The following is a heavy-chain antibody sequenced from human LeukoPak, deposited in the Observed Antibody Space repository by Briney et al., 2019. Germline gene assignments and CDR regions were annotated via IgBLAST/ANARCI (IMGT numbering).Heavy chain of an antibody. CDR1: GYTCTTYG. V-gene: IGHV1-18*01. J-gene: IGHJ5*02. Sequence: GASVKVSCTASGYTCTTYGISWVRQAPGQGLEWMGWRSTYNGNTNYSQQFQGRVTMTTDTSMSTTYMELRSLRSDDTAVYYCARDLIAARPGWVDTWGQGSLVTVSS. D-gene: IGHD6-6*01. CDR3: ARDLIAARPGWVDT. CDR2: RSTYNGNT.